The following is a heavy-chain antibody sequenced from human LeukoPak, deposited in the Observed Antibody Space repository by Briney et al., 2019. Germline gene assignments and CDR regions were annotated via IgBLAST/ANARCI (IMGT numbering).Heavy chain of an antibody. CDR2: IYASGENT. CDR3: VRGLRELPY. Sequence: GGSLRLSCAASGFTFSSYAMTWVRQAPGKGLEWVSGIYASGENTYYADSVKGRFTISRDNSKNTLYLQMNSPRGEDTAVYYCVRGLRELPYWGQGTLVTVSS. J-gene: IGHJ4*02. D-gene: IGHD1-26*01. V-gene: IGHV3-23*01. CDR1: GFTFSSYA.